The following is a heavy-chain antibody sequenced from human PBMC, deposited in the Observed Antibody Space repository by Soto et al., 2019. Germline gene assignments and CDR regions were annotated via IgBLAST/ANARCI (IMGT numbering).Heavy chain of an antibody. V-gene: IGHV3-15*07. Sequence: GGSLRLSCAASGFTFSNAWMNWVRQAPGKGLEWVGRIKSKTDGGTTDYAEPVKGRFTISRDDSKNTLYLQMNSLKTEDTAVYYCTTAPSIVGADDFDYWGQGTLVTVSS. CDR3: TTAPSIVGADDFDY. D-gene: IGHD1-26*01. CDR1: GFTFSNAW. J-gene: IGHJ4*02. CDR2: IKSKTDGGTT.